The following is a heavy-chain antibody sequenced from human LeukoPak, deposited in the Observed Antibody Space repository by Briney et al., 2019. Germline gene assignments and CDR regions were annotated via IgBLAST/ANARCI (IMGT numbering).Heavy chain of an antibody. J-gene: IGHJ3*02. CDR2: MNPNSGNT. Sequence: ALVKVSCKASGYTFTSYYMHWVRQAPGQGLEWMGWMNPNSGNTGYAQKFQGRVTMTRNTSISTAYMELSSLRSEDTAVYYCARASKYSDAFDIWGQGTMVTVSS. D-gene: IGHD2-21*01. V-gene: IGHV1-8*02. CDR3: ARASKYSDAFDI. CDR1: GYTFTSYY.